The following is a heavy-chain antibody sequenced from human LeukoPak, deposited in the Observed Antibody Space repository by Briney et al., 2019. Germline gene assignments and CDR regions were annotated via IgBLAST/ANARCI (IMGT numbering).Heavy chain of an antibody. CDR2: INDDGSLT. Sequence: QSGGSLRLSCAASGLTFSTHWMYWVRQTPGKGLVWVSGINDDGSLTNYADSVKGRFTMSRDNAKNTLFLQVNSLRAEDTALYYCVSYNWNQPDYWGQGSLVTVSS. J-gene: IGHJ4*02. D-gene: IGHD1-20*01. CDR1: GLTFSTHW. CDR3: VSYNWNQPDY. V-gene: IGHV3-74*01.